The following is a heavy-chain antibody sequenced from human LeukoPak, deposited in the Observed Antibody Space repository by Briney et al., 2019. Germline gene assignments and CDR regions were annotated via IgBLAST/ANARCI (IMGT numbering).Heavy chain of an antibody. V-gene: IGHV4-61*02. Sequence: SQTLSLTCTVSGGSISSGSYYWSWLRQPAGKGLEWIGRIYTSGSTNYNPSLKSRVTISVDTSKNQFSLKLSSVTAADTAVYYCARSYGDYGMTFDYWAREPWSPSPQ. CDR2: IYTSGST. J-gene: IGHJ4*02. CDR3: ARSYGDYGMTFDY. CDR1: GGSISSGSYY. D-gene: IGHD4-17*01.